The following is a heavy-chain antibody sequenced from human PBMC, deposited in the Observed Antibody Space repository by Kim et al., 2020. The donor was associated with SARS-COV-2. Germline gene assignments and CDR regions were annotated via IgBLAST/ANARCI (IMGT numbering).Heavy chain of an antibody. CDR3: ARDMFGELSDYYYYGMDV. D-gene: IGHD3-10*02. Sequence: SVKVSCKASGGTFSSYAISWVRQAPGQGLEWMGGIIPIFGTANYAQKFQGRVTITADESTSTAYMELSSLRSEDTAVYYCARDMFGELSDYYYYGMDVWGQGTTVTVSS. V-gene: IGHV1-69*13. CDR1: GGTFSSYA. J-gene: IGHJ6*02. CDR2: IIPIFGTA.